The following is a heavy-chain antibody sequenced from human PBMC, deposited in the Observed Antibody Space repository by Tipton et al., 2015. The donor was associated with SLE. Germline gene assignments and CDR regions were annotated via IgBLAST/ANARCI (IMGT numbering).Heavy chain of an antibody. CDR1: GGSFSGYY. J-gene: IGHJ6*03. D-gene: IGHD2-21*01. Sequence: TLSLTCAVYGGSFSGYYWSWIRQPPGKGLEWIGEINHSGSTNYNPSLKSRVTIPVDTSKNQFSLKLSSVTAADTAVYYCARVLVAIDYYYMDVWGKGTTVTVSS. CDR3: ARVLVAIDYYYMDV. V-gene: IGHV4-34*01. CDR2: INHSGST.